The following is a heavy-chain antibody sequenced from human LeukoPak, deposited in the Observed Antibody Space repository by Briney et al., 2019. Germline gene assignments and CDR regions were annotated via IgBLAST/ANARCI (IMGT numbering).Heavy chain of an antibody. CDR2: ITSSSSYI. V-gene: IGHV3-21*01. J-gene: IGHJ4*02. CDR1: GFTFSSYS. CDR3: ARGWEGYFDY. Sequence: NPGGSLRLSCAASGFTFSSYSMNWVRQAPGKGLEWVSSITSSSSYIYYADSVKGRFTISRDNAKNTLYLQMNSLRAEDTAVYYCARGWEGYFDYWGQGTLVTVSS. D-gene: IGHD1-26*01.